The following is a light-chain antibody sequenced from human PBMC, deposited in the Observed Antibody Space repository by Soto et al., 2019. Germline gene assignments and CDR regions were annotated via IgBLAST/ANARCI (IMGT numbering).Light chain of an antibody. CDR2: EVS. J-gene: IGLJ3*02. V-gene: IGLV2-8*01. CDR3: TSYAGSNNLV. CDR1: SSDIGGYNY. Sequence: QSALTQPPSASGSPGQSGTISCTGTSSDIGGYNYVSWYQQHPGKAPKLIIYEVSKRPSGVHDRFSGAKSGNTASLTVSGLQAEDEADYYCTSYAGSNNLVFAGGTKLTVL.